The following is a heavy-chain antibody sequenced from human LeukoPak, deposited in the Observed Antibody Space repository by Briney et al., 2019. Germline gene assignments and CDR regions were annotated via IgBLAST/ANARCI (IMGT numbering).Heavy chain of an antibody. CDR2: NMPLFNTA. J-gene: IGHJ6*03. CDR3: ARVDRYHYYLDV. CDR1: GGTFSSYS. V-gene: IGHV1-69*05. Sequence: SVKVSCKASGGTFSSYSITWVRQAPGQGLEWMGGNMPLFNTANYAQQFQGRVTITTDESTSTAYMELSSLRFEDTAMYYCARVDRYHYYLDVWGQGTTVTVSS.